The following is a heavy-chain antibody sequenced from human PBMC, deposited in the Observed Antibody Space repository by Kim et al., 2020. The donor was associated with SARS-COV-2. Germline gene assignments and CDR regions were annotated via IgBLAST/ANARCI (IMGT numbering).Heavy chain of an antibody. CDR3: ARLGYYYDSSGYYFDY. CDR1: GGSISSYY. Sequence: SETLSHTCTVSGGSISSYYWSWIRQPPGKGLEWIGYIYYSGSTNYNPSLKSRVTISVDTSKNQFSLKLNSVTAADTAVYYCARLGYYYDSSGYYFDYWGQGTLVTVSS. D-gene: IGHD3-22*01. J-gene: IGHJ4*02. V-gene: IGHV4-59*08. CDR2: IYYSGST.